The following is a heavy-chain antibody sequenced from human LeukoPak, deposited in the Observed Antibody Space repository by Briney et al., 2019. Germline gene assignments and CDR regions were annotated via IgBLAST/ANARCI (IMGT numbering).Heavy chain of an antibody. CDR2: VSYWGST. CDR3: ARDIDGGNYWYFDL. CDR1: GGSISNYY. Sequence: SSETLSLTCTVSGGSISNYYWSWLRRSPEKGLEWIGYVSYWGSTKYNLSLRSRLAMSADTSKNQFFLKMTSVTAADTAVYYCARDIDGGNYWYFDLWGRGTLVTVSS. J-gene: IGHJ2*01. V-gene: IGHV4-59*01. D-gene: IGHD2-15*01.